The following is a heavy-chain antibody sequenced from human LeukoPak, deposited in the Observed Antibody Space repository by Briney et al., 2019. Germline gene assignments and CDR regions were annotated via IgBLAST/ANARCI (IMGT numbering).Heavy chain of an antibody. Sequence: SETLSLTCTVSGGSISSYYWSWIRQPPGKGLEWIGSIYYSGSTYYNPSLKSRVTISVDTSKNQFSLKLSSVTAADTAVYYCARRPIYKYFDYWGQGTLVTVSS. D-gene: IGHD3-10*01. CDR2: IYYSGST. V-gene: IGHV4-59*05. CDR1: GGSISSYY. J-gene: IGHJ4*02. CDR3: ARRPIYKYFDY.